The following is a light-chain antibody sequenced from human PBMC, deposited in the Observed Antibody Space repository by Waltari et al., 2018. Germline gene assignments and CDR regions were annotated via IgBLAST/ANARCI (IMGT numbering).Light chain of an antibody. Sequence: IVLTQSPDSLAVSLGERATINCKSSPSLLYAPNNKNYLAWYQQKPGQPPKMLIYWASTRDSGVPDRFTGSGSRTDFTLTITSLQADDVAVYYCHQYYDMPITFGHGTKVHIK. CDR1: PSLLYAPNNKNY. J-gene: IGKJ3*01. CDR3: HQYYDMPIT. V-gene: IGKV4-1*01. CDR2: WAS.